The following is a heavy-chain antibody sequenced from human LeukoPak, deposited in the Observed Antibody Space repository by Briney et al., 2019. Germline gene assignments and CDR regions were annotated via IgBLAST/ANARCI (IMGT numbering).Heavy chain of an antibody. D-gene: IGHD6-19*01. CDR3: ATEGVAVAGLDY. V-gene: IGHV1-18*01. J-gene: IGHJ4*02. CDR1: GYNFISYG. Sequence: ASVKVSCKTSGYNFISYGINWVRQAPGQGLEWMGWISVYNGNTNYAQKLQGRITLTTDASTGTVYMELRSLGSDDTAVYYCATEGVAVAGLDYWGQGTLVTVSS. CDR2: ISVYNGNT.